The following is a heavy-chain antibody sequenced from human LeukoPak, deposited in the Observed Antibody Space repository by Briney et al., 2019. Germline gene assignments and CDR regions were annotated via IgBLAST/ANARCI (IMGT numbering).Heavy chain of an antibody. Sequence: SVKVSCKASGGTFSSYTISWVRQAPGQGLEWMGRIIPILGIANYAQKFQGRVTITADESTSTAYMELSSLRSEDTAVYYCARGFYRAFGGDAFDIWGQGTMVTVSS. CDR2: IIPILGIA. J-gene: IGHJ3*02. V-gene: IGHV1-69*02. D-gene: IGHD3-10*01. CDR1: GGTFSSYT. CDR3: ARGFYRAFGGDAFDI.